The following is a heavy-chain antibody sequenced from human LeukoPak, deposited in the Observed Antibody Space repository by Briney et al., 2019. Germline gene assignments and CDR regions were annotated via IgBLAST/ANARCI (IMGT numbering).Heavy chain of an antibody. CDR3: ARRIAVAEDYYYYGMDV. J-gene: IGHJ6*02. V-gene: IGHV4-59*08. CDR1: GGSISNYY. Sequence: SETLSLTCTVSGGSISNYYWSWIRQPPGKGLEWIGYIYYSGSTNYNPSLNSRVTISVDTSKNQFSLKVTSVTAADTAVYYCARRIAVAEDYYYYGMDVWGQGTTVTVSS. CDR2: IYYSGST. D-gene: IGHD6-19*01.